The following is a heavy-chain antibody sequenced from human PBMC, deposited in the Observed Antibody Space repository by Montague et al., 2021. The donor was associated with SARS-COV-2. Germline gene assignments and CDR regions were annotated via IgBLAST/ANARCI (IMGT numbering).Heavy chain of an antibody. J-gene: IGHJ4*02. CDR2: IYYSAST. CDR1: GGSISSNY. D-gene: IGHD3-10*01. Sequence: SETLSLTCTVSGGSISSNYWNWIRQPPGRGLEWIGYIYYSASTNYNPSLESRVTISADTSKNHFSLKLRSVTAADTAVYYCAREVSGPDYFDYWGQGTLVTVSS. V-gene: IGHV4-59*01. CDR3: AREVSGPDYFDY.